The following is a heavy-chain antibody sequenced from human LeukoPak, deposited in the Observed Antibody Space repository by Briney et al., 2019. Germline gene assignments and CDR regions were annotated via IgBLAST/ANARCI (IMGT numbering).Heavy chain of an antibody. J-gene: IGHJ4*02. Sequence: AETLSLTCTVSGGPISSYFWRWIRQPPGKGLEWIGYIYYSGSTNYNPSLKSRVTMSVDTSKNQFSLKLSSVTAADTVVYYCARIDRAVAGTIDYWGQGTLVTVSS. CDR3: ARIDRAVAGTIDY. CDR1: GGPISSYF. CDR2: IYYSGST. D-gene: IGHD6-19*01. V-gene: IGHV4-59*08.